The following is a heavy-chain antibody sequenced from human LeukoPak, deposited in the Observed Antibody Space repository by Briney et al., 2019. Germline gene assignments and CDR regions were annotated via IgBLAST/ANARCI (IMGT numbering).Heavy chain of an antibody. D-gene: IGHD3-10*01. Sequence: SETLSLTCTVSGGSISSYYWSWIRQPAGKGLEWIGRIYTSGSTNYNPSLKSRVTMSVDTSKNQFSLKLSSVTAADTAVYYCERGIYYYGSGRGVNWFDPWGQGTLVTVSS. CDR2: IYTSGST. J-gene: IGHJ5*02. CDR1: GGSISSYY. V-gene: IGHV4-4*07. CDR3: ERGIYYYGSGRGVNWFDP.